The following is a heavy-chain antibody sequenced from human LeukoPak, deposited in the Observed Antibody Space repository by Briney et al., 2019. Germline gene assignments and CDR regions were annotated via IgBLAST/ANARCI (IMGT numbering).Heavy chain of an antibody. D-gene: IGHD2-21*02. CDR1: GFTLSSYS. Sequence: PGGSLRLSCAASGFTLSSYSMNWVRQAPGKGLEWVSYISSSSGTIYYADSVKGRFTISRDNAKNSLYLQMNSLRAEDTAVYYCARERSGGDWGGPGSWFDPWGQGTLVTVSS. V-gene: IGHV3-48*04. CDR2: ISSSSGTI. CDR3: ARERSGGDWGGPGSWFDP. J-gene: IGHJ5*02.